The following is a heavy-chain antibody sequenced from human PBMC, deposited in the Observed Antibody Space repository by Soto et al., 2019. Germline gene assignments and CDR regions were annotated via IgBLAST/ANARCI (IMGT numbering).Heavy chain of an antibody. CDR1: GYSFTSYW. V-gene: IGHV5-51*01. CDR3: ARSPYDSSPAYYYGMGV. CDR2: IYPGDSDT. J-gene: IGHJ6*02. D-gene: IGHD3-22*01. Sequence: PGESLKISCKGSGYSFTSYWIGWVRQMPGKGLEWMGIIYPGDSDTRYSPSFQGQVTISADKSISTAYLQWSSLKASDTAMYYCARSPYDSSPAYYYGMGVWGQGTTVTVSS.